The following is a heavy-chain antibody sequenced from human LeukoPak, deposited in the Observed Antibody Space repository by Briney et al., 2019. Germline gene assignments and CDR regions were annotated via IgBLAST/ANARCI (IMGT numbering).Heavy chain of an antibody. CDR3: ARNSGDY. Sequence: SETLSLTCTVSGDSISNYHWSWIRQPAGKGLEWIGRIYIGGSTHYNPSLKSRVTMSVDTSKNHFSLKLTSVTAADTAMYYCARNSGDYWGQGTLVTVSS. D-gene: IGHD3-10*01. CDR2: IYIGGST. V-gene: IGHV4-4*07. J-gene: IGHJ4*02. CDR1: GDSISNYH.